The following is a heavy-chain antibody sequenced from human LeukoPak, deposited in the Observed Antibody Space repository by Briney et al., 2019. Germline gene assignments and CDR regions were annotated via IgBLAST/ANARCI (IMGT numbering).Heavy chain of an antibody. J-gene: IGHJ6*03. V-gene: IGHV1-69*05. CDR2: IIPIFGTA. CDR1: GGTFSSYA. D-gene: IGHD3-10*01. CDR3: GSGSYYNYYYYYMDV. Sequence: SVKVSCKASGGTFSSYAVSWVRQAPGQGLEWMGGIIPIFGTANYAQKFQGRVTITTDESTSTAYMELSSLRSEDTAVYYCGSGSYYNYYYYYMDVWGKGTTVTVSS.